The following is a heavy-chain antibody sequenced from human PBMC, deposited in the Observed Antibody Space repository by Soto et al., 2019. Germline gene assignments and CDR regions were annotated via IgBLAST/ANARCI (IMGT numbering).Heavy chain of an antibody. Sequence: ASVKVSCKVSGYTLTELSMHWVRQAPGKGLEWMGGFDPEDGETIYAQKFQGRVTMTEDTSTDTAYMELSSLRPEDTAVYYCATVLMVRGVMVFDYWGQGTLVTVSS. CDR3: ATVLMVRGVMVFDY. V-gene: IGHV1-24*01. CDR1: GYTLTELS. D-gene: IGHD3-10*01. J-gene: IGHJ4*02. CDR2: FDPEDGET.